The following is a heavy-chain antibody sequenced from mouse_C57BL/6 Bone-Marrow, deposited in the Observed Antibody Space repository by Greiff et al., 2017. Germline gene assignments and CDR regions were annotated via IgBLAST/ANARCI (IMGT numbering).Heavy chain of an antibody. D-gene: IGHD1-1*01. V-gene: IGHV5-12*01. J-gene: IGHJ4*01. CDR1: GFTFSDYY. CDR2: ISNGGGST. Sequence: EVQVVESGGGLVQPGGSLKLSCAASGFTFSDYYMYWVRQTPEKRLEWVAYISNGGGSTYYPDTVKGRFTISRDNAKNTLYLQMSRLKSEDTAMYYCARHSGSSYVYAMDYWGQGTSVTVSS. CDR3: ARHSGSSYVYAMDY.